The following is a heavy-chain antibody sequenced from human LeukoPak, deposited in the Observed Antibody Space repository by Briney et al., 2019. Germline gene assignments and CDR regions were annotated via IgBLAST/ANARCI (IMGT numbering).Heavy chain of an antibody. CDR3: ARGAPYNP. V-gene: IGHV4-39*07. CDR2: IHYSGTT. CDR1: GVSISSGTYY. Sequence: SETLSLTCTVSGVSISSGTYYWGWIRQPPGKGLEWIGSIHYSGTTYYNPSLKSRVTISIDTSKNQFSLRLRSVTAADTAVYYCARGAPYNPWGQGTLVTVSS. D-gene: IGHD4-11*01. J-gene: IGHJ5*02.